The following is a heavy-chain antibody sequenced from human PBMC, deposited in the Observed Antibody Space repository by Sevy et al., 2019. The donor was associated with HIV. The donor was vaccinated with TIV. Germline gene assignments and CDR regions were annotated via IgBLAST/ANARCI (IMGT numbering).Heavy chain of an antibody. CDR3: VRDHNDSSEYYLIGAYDV. D-gene: IGHD3-22*01. CDR2: VFMDGTKE. Sequence: GGYLRLSCAASGFIFNSYAIQWVRQAPGKGLEWVAVVFMDGTKEFYAESVKGRFTISRDNSKKKVFLQMNSLRDEDTAVYYCVRDHNDSSEYYLIGAYDVWGQGTTVTVSS. CDR1: GFIFNSYA. V-gene: IGHV3-33*01. J-gene: IGHJ3*01.